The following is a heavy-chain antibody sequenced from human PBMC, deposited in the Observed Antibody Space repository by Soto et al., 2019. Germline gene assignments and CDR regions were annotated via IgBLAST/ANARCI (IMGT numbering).Heavy chain of an antibody. Sequence: QVQLVQSGAEVKKPGSSVKVSCKASGGTFSSYAISWVRQAPGQGLEWMGGIIPIFGTADYAQKFQGRVTITAXXXTXXGNMALRDLRCEDTAVYYWASHYNSSGYYYRGLDYWGQGTLVTVSS. CDR3: ASHYNSSGYYYRGLDY. CDR2: IIPIFGTA. J-gene: IGHJ4*02. D-gene: IGHD3-22*01. V-gene: IGHV1-69*12. CDR1: GGTFSSYA.